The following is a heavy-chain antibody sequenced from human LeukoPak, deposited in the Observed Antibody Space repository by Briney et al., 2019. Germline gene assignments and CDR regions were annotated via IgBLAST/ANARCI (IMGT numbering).Heavy chain of an antibody. V-gene: IGHV3-23*01. Sequence: PGGSLRLSCAASGFTFSSYAMSWVRQAPGKGLEWVSGISGSGGSTYYADSVKGRFAISRDNSKNTLYLQMDSLRAEDTAVYYCARVRDVYGQFDYWGQGTLVTVSS. CDR1: GFTFSSYA. CDR3: ARVRDVYGQFDY. CDR2: ISGSGGST. J-gene: IGHJ4*02. D-gene: IGHD5/OR15-5a*01.